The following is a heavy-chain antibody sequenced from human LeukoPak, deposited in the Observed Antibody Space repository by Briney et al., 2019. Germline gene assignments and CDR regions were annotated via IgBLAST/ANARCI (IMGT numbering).Heavy chain of an antibody. CDR1: GFTVSSNY. Sequence: PGGSLRLSCAASGFTVSSNYMSWVRHAPGKGLEWVSVIYSGGSTYCADSAKGRFTISRDNSKNTLYLQMNSLRAEDTAVYYCARHRGYCSSTSCYPYYFDYWGQGTLVTVSS. D-gene: IGHD2-2*01. CDR3: ARHRGYCSSTSCYPYYFDY. V-gene: IGHV3-66*04. J-gene: IGHJ4*02. CDR2: IYSGGST.